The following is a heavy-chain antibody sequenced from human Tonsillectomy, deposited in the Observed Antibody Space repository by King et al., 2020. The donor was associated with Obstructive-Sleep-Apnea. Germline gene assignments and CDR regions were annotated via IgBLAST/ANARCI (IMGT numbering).Heavy chain of an antibody. Sequence: QLVQSGGGLVQPGGSLRLSCAASGFTFSSYAMSWVRQAPGKGLEWVSAISGSGGSTYYADSVKGRLTNSKDNSKNKLYLQMNSLRAEDTAVYYCAKSYYYGSRSYEAFRTTQIYYFDYWGQGTLVTVSS. CDR1: GFTFSSYA. CDR3: AKSYYYGSRSYEAFRTTQIYYFDY. CDR2: ISGSGGST. J-gene: IGHJ4*02. V-gene: IGHV3-23*04. D-gene: IGHD3-10*01.